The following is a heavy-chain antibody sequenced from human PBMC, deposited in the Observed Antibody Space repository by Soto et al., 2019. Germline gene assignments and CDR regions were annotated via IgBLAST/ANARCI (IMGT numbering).Heavy chain of an antibody. CDR1: GFTFSSYG. J-gene: IGHJ6*02. CDR2: ISYDGSNK. D-gene: IGHD2-2*01. CDR3: AKDPRPAALLPYYYYYGMDV. V-gene: IGHV3-30*18. Sequence: QVQLVESGGGVVQPGRSLRLSCAASGFTFSSYGMHWLRQAPGKGLEWVAVISYDGSNKYYADSVKGRFTISRDNSKNTLYLQMNSLRADDTAVYYCAKDPRPAALLPYYYYYGMDVWGQGTTVTVSS.